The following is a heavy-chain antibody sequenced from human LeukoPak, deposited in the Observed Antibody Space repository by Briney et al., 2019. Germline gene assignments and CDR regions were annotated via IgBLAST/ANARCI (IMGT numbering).Heavy chain of an antibody. CDR1: GGSFSGYY. Sequence: KPSETLSLTCAVYGGSFSGYYWSWIRQPPGKGLEWIGEINHSGSTNYNPSLKSRVTISVDTSKNQFSLKLSSVTAADTAVYYCARGLRYFEEGYFDYWGQGTQVTVSS. J-gene: IGHJ4*02. CDR3: ARGLRYFEEGYFDY. CDR2: INHSGST. D-gene: IGHD3-9*01. V-gene: IGHV4-34*01.